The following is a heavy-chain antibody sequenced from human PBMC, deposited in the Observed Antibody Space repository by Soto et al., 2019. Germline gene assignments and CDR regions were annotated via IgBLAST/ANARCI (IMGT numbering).Heavy chain of an antibody. D-gene: IGHD4-17*01. CDR2: IYYSENT. CDR3: ATHPPYGPLYH. J-gene: IGHJ5*02. V-gene: IGHV4-39*01. Sequence: LPETLSLTCTVSGGSISSSSNHWGWIRQPPGKGLEWIGNIYYSENTYYNPSLKSRVTISVDTSKNQFSLRLTSVTAADTAVYYCATHPPYGPLYHWCQGTLVTVSS. CDR1: GGSISSSSNH.